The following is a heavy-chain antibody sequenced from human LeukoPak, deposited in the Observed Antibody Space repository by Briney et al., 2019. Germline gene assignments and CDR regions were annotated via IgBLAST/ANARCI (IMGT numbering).Heavy chain of an antibody. V-gene: IGHV3-21*01. CDR3: SFGDYGAHFDY. CDR2: ISSSSSYI. CDR1: GFTFSSYS. J-gene: IGHJ4*02. D-gene: IGHD4-17*01. Sequence: KPGGSLRLSCAASGFTFSSYSMNWVRQAPGKGLEWVSSISSSSSYIYYADSVKRRFTISRANAKNSLYLQMNGLRAEDTAVYYCSFGDYGAHFDYWGQGTLVTVSS.